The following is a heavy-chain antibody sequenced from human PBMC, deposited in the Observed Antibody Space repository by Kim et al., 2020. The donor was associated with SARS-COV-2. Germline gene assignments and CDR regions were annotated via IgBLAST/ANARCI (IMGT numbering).Heavy chain of an antibody. D-gene: IGHD1-26*01. CDR3: ARGGATTFDY. J-gene: IGHJ4*02. V-gene: IGHV1-18*01. CDR2: VSAYDGNT. CDR1: GYTFTSYY. Sequence: ASVKVSCKASGYTFTSYYISWVRQAPRQGLEWMGWVSAYDGNTNYAQKLQGRVTMTTDASTSTAYMELRTLTSDDTAVYYCARGGATTFDYWGQGTLVTV.